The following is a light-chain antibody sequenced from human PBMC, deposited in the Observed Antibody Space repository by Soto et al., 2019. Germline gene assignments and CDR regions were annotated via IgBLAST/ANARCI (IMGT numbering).Light chain of an antibody. J-gene: IGKJ4*01. Sequence: DIQMTQSPYSVSASVGDRVTITCRASQAMSNKLAWYQQTPGRAPKLLISSTSGLQSGVPSRFSGSGSRTDFTLTISSLQPEDFATYYCQQANSYPLTFGGGTKV. CDR2: STS. CDR3: QQANSYPLT. CDR1: QAMSNK. V-gene: IGKV1-12*01.